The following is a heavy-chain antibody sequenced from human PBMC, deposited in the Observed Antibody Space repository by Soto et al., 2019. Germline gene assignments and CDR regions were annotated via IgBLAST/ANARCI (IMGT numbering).Heavy chain of an antibody. Sequence: PGGSLRLSCAASGFTFSSYAMSWVRQAPGKGLEWVSAISGSGGSTYYADSVKGRFTISRDNSKNTLYLQMNSLRAEDTAVYYCAKSFEYYDFWSGYYTASEYWGQGTLVTVSS. CDR3: AKSFEYYDFWSGYYTASEY. V-gene: IGHV3-23*01. D-gene: IGHD3-3*01. CDR1: GFTFSSYA. CDR2: ISGSGGST. J-gene: IGHJ4*02.